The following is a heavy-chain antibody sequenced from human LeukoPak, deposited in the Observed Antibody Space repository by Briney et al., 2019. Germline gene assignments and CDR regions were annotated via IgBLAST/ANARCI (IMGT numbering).Heavy chain of an antibody. CDR2: IYPGDSDT. J-gene: IGHJ4*02. D-gene: IGHD6-19*01. V-gene: IGHV5-51*01. CDR1: GYSFTNNW. Sequence: GESLKISCKGSGYSFTNNWIGWVRQVPGKGLEWLGIIYPGDSDTTYSPSFQGHVAISADKSTSTAYLQWNSLKAPDTTMYYCARLQGVSRGWSFDYWGQGTLVTVSS. CDR3: ARLQGVSRGWSFDY.